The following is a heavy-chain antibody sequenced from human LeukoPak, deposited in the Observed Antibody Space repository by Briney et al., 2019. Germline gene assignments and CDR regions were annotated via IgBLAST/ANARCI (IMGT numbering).Heavy chain of an antibody. CDR3: ARDSRDSGYYPNWFDP. CDR2: INPSGGST. V-gene: IGHV1-46*01. J-gene: IGHJ5*02. D-gene: IGHD3-22*01. CDR1: GYTFTSYY. Sequence: GASVKVSCKASGYTFTSYYMHWVRQAPGQGLEWMGIINPSGGSTSYAQKFQGRVTMTRDTSTSTVYMELSSLRSEDTAVYYCARDSRDSGYYPNWFDPWGQGTLVTVSS.